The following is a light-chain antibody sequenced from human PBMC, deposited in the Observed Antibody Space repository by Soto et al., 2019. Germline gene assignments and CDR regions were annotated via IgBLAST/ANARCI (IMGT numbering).Light chain of an antibody. CDR3: QQYNDWPRT. CDR1: QSVSIN. CDR2: GAS. Sequence: DIVLTQSPATLSLSPGERATLSCRASQSVSINLAWYQQRPGQAPRLLIYGASTRATGIPARFSGSGSGTEFTLTISSLQSEDFAVYYCQQYNDWPRTFGQGTKVDI. V-gene: IGKV3-15*01. J-gene: IGKJ1*01.